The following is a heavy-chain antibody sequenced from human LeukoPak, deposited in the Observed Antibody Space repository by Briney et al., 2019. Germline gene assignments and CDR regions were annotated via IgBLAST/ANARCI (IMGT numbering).Heavy chain of an antibody. V-gene: IGHV1-8*01. Sequence: GASVKVSCKASGYTFTSYDINWVRQATGQGLEWMGWMNPNSGNTGYAQKFQGRVTMTRNTSISTAYMELSSLRSEDTAVYYCARVWFGELNYHYYYYMDVWGKGTTVTVSS. D-gene: IGHD3-10*01. CDR1: GYTFTSYD. CDR2: MNPNSGNT. J-gene: IGHJ6*03. CDR3: ARVWFGELNYHYYYYMDV.